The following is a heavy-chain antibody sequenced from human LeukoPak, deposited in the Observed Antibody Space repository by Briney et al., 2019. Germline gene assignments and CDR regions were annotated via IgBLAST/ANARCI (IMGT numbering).Heavy chain of an antibody. CDR3: ARGAFDL. Sequence: SETLSLTCTVSGGSISSYYWSWIRQPPGQGLEWIGTVFYSGSPYYNPPLKSRVTISMDTSKNQFSLNLTSVTAADTAVYYCARGAFDLWGRGTLVTVSS. J-gene: IGHJ2*01. CDR2: VFYSGSP. V-gene: IGHV4-59*12. CDR1: GGSISSYY.